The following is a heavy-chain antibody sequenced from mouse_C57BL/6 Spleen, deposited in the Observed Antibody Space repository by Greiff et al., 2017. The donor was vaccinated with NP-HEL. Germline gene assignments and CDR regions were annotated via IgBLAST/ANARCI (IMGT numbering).Heavy chain of an antibody. Sequence: EVQRVESGGGLVQPGGSLSLSCAASGFTFTDYYMSWVRQPPGKALEWLGFIRNIANGYTTEYSASVKGRFTISRDNSQSILYLQMNALRAEDSATYYCARSGHYFDYWGQGTTLTVSS. CDR3: ARSGHYFDY. CDR2: IRNIANGYTT. J-gene: IGHJ2*01. V-gene: IGHV7-3*01. CDR1: GFTFTDYY.